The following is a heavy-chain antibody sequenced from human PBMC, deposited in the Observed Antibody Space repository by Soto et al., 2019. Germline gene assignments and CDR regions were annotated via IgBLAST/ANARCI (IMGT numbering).Heavy chain of an antibody. CDR1: GFPFSSYA. J-gene: IGHJ3*02. D-gene: IGHD3-16*01. V-gene: IGHV3-23*01. CDR3: AKGGYYSLFDI. CDR2: ISGSGGRT. Sequence: PGGPLRLSCVAPGFPFSSYAMSWVRQTPGKGLEWVSGISGSGGRTYYADSVKGRFTISRDNSNNTLSLQMHILRVEDTAVYFCAKGGYYSLFDIWGQGTMVTVSS.